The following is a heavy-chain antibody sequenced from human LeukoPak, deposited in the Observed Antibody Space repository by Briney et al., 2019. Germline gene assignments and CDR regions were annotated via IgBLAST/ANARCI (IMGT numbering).Heavy chain of an antibody. CDR3: VTYRGQKMYCGGECYLND. CDR1: GGSFSGYY. J-gene: IGHJ4*02. Sequence: PSETLSLTCAVYGGSFSGYYWSWIRQPPGKGLEWIGEINHSGSTNYNPSLKSRVTISVDTSKNQFSLKLSSVTAEDTAVYYCVTYRGQKMYCGGECYLNDWGQGTLVTVSS. CDR2: INHSGST. D-gene: IGHD2-21*01. V-gene: IGHV4-34*01.